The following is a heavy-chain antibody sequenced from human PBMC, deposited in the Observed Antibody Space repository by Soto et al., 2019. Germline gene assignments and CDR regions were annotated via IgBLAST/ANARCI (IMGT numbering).Heavy chain of an antibody. J-gene: IGHJ4*02. CDR3: ARDQDQPNYPRSGSNLSTGNDY. V-gene: IGHV1-69*04. CDR1: GGTFSSYT. Sequence: ASVKVSCKASGGTFSSYTISWVRQAPGQGLEWMGRIIPILGIANYAQKFQGRVTITADKSTSTAYMELSSLRSEDTAVYYCARDQDQPNYPRSGSNLSTGNDYWGQGTLVTVSS. D-gene: IGHD3-3*01. CDR2: IIPILGIA.